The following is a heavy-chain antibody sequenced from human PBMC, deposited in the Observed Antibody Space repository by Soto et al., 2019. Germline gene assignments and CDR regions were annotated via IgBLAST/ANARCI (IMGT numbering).Heavy chain of an antibody. J-gene: IGHJ6*02. D-gene: IGHD3-3*01. Sequence: NPSETLSLTCTVSGGSISSYYWSWIRQPPGKGLEWIGYIYYSGSTNYNPSLKSRVTISVDTSKNQFSLKLSSVTAADAAVYYCARDYSAYDFWSGFYGMDVWGQGTTVTVSS. CDR3: ARDYSAYDFWSGFYGMDV. CDR2: IYYSGST. V-gene: IGHV4-59*01. CDR1: GGSISSYY.